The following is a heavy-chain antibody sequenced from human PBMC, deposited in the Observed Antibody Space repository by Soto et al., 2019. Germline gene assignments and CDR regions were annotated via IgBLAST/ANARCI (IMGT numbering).Heavy chain of an antibody. J-gene: IGHJ4*02. CDR1: GGSISSSSYY. CDR3: ARHFYYGDYRGY. V-gene: IGHV4-39*01. D-gene: IGHD4-17*01. Sequence: QLQLQESGPGLVKPSETLSLTCTVSGGSISSSSYYWGWIRQPPGKGLEWIGSIYYSGSTYYNPSLKSRVTISVDTSKNQCSLKLSSVPAADTAVYYCARHFYYGDYRGYWGQGTLVTVSS. CDR2: IYYSGST.